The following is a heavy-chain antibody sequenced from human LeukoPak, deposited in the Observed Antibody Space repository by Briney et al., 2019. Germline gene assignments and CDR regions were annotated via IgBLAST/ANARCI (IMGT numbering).Heavy chain of an antibody. J-gene: IGHJ4*02. Sequence: GASVKVSCKASGYTFTNYAMNWVRQAPGQGLEWMGWINTNTGNPTYAQGFTRRFVFSLDTSVGTAYLQISSLKAEDTAVYYCARVSSAYSNDYWGQGTLVTVSS. D-gene: IGHD3-22*01. CDR1: GYTFTNYA. CDR2: INTNTGNP. V-gene: IGHV7-4-1*02. CDR3: ARVSSAYSNDY.